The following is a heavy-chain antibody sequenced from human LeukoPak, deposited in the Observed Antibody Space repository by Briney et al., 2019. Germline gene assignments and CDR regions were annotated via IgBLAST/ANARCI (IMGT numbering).Heavy chain of an antibody. V-gene: IGHV1-46*01. CDR1: GYTFTSYY. J-gene: IGHJ4*02. D-gene: IGHD5-24*01. Sequence: ASVKVSCKASGYTFTSYYMHWVRQAPGQGLEWMGIINPSGGSTSYAQKFQGRVTMTRDTSTSTVYMELSSLRSEDTAVYYCARDQVEMAFISNFDYWGQGTLVTVSS. CDR2: INPSGGST. CDR3: ARDQVEMAFISNFDY.